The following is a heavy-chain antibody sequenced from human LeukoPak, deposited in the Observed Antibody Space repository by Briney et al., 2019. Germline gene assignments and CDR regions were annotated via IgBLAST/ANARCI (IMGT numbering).Heavy chain of an antibody. V-gene: IGHV3-23*01. CDR3: AKGEAVAGTSSWFDP. J-gene: IGHJ5*02. CDR1: GFTFSGYA. CDR2: ISSSTGST. Sequence: PGGSLRLSCEASGFTFSGYAMTWVRQAPGKGLEWVSTISSSTGSTNYADSVKGRFTISRDNSKNTLYLEMNSLTAEDTAVYYCAKGEAVAGTSSWFDPWGQGTLVTVSS. D-gene: IGHD6-19*01.